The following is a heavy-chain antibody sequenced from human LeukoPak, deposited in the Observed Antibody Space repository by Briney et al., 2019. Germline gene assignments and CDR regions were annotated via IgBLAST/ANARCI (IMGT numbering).Heavy chain of an antibody. V-gene: IGHV4-4*07. J-gene: IGHJ3*02. CDR1: GGSISSYY. CDR2: IYTSGST. CDR3: ASSPTLYDSSGYYADAFDI. D-gene: IGHD3-22*01. Sequence: SETLSLTCTVSGGSISSYYWSWIRQPAGKGLEWIGRIYTSGSTNYNPSLKSRVTMSVDTSKNQFSLKLSSVTAADTAVYYCASSPTLYDSSGYYADAFDIWGQGTMVTVSS.